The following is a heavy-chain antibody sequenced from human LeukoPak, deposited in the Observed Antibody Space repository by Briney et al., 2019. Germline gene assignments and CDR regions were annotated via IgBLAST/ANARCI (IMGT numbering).Heavy chain of an antibody. CDR1: GYTFTGYY. Sequence: ASVKVSCKASGYTFTGYYMHWVRQAPGQGLEWMGWINPNSGGTNYAQKFQGRVTMARDTSISTAYMELSRLRSDDTAVYYCARDQYYDILTGYYKGFYYYGMDVWGQGTTVTVSS. V-gene: IGHV1-2*02. CDR3: ARDQYYDILTGYYKGFYYYGMDV. J-gene: IGHJ6*02. CDR2: INPNSGGT. D-gene: IGHD3-9*01.